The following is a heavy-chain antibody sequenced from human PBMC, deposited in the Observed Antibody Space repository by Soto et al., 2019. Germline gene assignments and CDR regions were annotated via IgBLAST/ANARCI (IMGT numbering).Heavy chain of an antibody. CDR3: ATGLVGATRFDY. CDR1: GYTLTELS. V-gene: IGHV1-24*01. Sequence: ASVKVSCKVSGYTLTELSMHWVRQAPGKGLEWMGGFDPEDGETIYAQKFQGRVTMTEDTSTDTAYMELSSLRSEDTAVYYCATGLVGATRFDYWGQGILVTVSS. CDR2: FDPEDGET. D-gene: IGHD1-26*01. J-gene: IGHJ4*02.